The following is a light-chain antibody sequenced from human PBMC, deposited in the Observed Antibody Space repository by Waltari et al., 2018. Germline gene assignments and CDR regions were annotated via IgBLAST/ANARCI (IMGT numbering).Light chain of an antibody. Sequence: EIVLTQSPGTLSLSPGETAPPSCRASQSVSSNFLAWYQQKPGQAPSLLIYAASSRATGIPDRFSGSGSGTDFSLTISRLEPEDFAVYYCQQYGSSPLTFGGGTKVEIK. V-gene: IGKV3-20*01. CDR2: AAS. CDR1: QSVSSNF. J-gene: IGKJ4*01. CDR3: QQYGSSPLT.